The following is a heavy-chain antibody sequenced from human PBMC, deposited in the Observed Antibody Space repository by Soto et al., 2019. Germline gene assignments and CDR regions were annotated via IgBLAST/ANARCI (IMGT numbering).Heavy chain of an antibody. J-gene: IGHJ6*02. D-gene: IGHD1-20*01. CDR2: ISSSGSTI. V-gene: IGHV3-11*04. CDR3: ARSGKVWYYYYGMDV. Sequence: PGGSLRLSCAASGFTFSDYSISWIRQAPGKGLEWVSYISSSGSTIYYADSVKGRFTISRDNAKNSLYLQMNSLRAEDTAVYYCARSGKVWYYYYGMDVWGQGTTVTVSS. CDR1: GFTFSDYS.